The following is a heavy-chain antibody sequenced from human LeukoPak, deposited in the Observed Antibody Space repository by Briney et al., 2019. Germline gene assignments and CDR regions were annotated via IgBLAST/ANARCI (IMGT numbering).Heavy chain of an antibody. CDR2: IRYDGSNK. D-gene: IGHD2-15*01. V-gene: IGHV3-30*02. CDR1: GFTVSSNY. J-gene: IGHJ4*02. CDR3: AKDRLVGYCSGGSCRHFDY. Sequence: GGSLRLSCAASGFTVSSNYMSWVRQAPGKGLEWVAFIRYDGSNKYYADSVKGRFTISRDNSKNTLYLQMNSLRAEDTAVYYCAKDRLVGYCSGGSCRHFDYWGQGTLVTVSS.